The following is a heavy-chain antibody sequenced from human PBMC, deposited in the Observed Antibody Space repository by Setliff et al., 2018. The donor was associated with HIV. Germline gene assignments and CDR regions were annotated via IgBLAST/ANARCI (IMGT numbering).Heavy chain of an antibody. CDR1: GYTFTSHY. D-gene: IGHD4-17*01. CDR2: INPNGGST. CDR3: ARTDYGGNSGGNYFDY. V-gene: IGHV1-46*01. J-gene: IGHJ4*02. Sequence: ASVKVSCKASGYTFTSHYIHWVRQAPGQGLEWMGIINPNGGSTTYAQNLQGRVTMTTDTSTSTAYMELRSLRSDDTAVYYCARTDYGGNSGGNYFDYWGQGSLVTVSS.